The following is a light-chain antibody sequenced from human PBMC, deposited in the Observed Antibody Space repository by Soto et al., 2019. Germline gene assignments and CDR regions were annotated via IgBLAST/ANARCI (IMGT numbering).Light chain of an antibody. CDR2: GAS. J-gene: IGKJ4*01. Sequence: EVVMTQSPATLSVSPGGTATLSCRASQSVRSNLAWYQQKPGQAPRLLIYGASTRATGIPARFSGSGSGTEFTLTISSLQSEDFAIYYCQQYNNWPLTFGGGTKVDIK. CDR3: QQYNNWPLT. V-gene: IGKV3-15*01. CDR1: QSVRSN.